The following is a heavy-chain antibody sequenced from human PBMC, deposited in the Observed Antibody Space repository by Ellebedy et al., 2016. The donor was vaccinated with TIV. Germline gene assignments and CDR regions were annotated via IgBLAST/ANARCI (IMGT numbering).Heavy chain of an antibody. CDR3: ARCSSSWYGHWFDP. CDR1: GYTFTSYG. D-gene: IGHD6-13*01. Sequence: AASVKVSCKASGYTFTSYGISWVRQAPGQGLEWMGWISGYNGNTIYAQKLQGRVSMTTDTSTSTAYMELRSLRSDDTAVYYCARCSSSWYGHWFDPWGQGTLVTVSS. CDR2: ISGYNGNT. V-gene: IGHV1-18*01. J-gene: IGHJ5*02.